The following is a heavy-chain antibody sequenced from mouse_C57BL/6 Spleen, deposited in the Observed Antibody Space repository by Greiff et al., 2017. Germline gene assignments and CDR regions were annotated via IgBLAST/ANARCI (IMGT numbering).Heavy chain of an antibody. CDR1: GFSFNTYA. V-gene: IGHV10-1*01. D-gene: IGHD2-3*01. CDR3: VRGDGAY. Sequence: EVNVVESGGGLVQPKGSLKLSCAASGFSFNTYAMNWVRQAPGKGLEWVARIRSKSNNYATYYADSVKDRFTISRDDSESMLYLQMNNLKTEDTAMYYCVRGDGAYWGQGTLVTVSA. CDR2: IRSKSNNYAT. J-gene: IGHJ3*01.